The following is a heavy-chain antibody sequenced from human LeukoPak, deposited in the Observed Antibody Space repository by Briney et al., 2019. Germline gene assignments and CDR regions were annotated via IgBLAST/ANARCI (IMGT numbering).Heavy chain of an antibody. D-gene: IGHD4-11*01. CDR2: ISDNGDDT. V-gene: IGHV3-23*01. Sequence: GGSLRLSCAAPGFTFSSYAMIWVRQAPGKGLDWVSSISDNGDDTYYADSVKGRFTISRDKSTNTLYLQMNSLRADDTAVYYCAKGYYGNYVAVDYWGQGTLVTVSS. J-gene: IGHJ4*02. CDR1: GFTFSSYA. CDR3: AKGYYGNYVAVDY.